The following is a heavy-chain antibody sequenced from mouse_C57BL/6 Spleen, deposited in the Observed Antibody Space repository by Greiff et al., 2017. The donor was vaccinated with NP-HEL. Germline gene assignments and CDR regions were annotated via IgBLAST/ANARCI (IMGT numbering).Heavy chain of an antibody. CDR1: GYTFTSYW. V-gene: IGHV1-53*01. Sequence: QVHVKQSGTELVKPGASVKLSCKASGYTFTSYWMHWVKQRPGQGLEWIGNINPSNGGTNYNEKFKSKATLTVDKSSRTAYMQLSSLTSEDSAVYDCARRFTTVVAKWYFDVWGTGTTVTVSS. CDR3: ARRFTTVVAKWYFDV. J-gene: IGHJ1*03. D-gene: IGHD1-1*01. CDR2: INPSNGGT.